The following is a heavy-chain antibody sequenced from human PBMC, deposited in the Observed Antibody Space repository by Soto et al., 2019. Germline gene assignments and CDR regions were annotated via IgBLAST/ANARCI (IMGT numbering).Heavy chain of an antibody. Sequence: XETLSLTCTVAGCSISSSSYYWGWIRQPPGKGLEWIGSIYYSGSTYYNPSLKSRVTISVDTSKNQFSLKLSSVTAADTAVYYCARHWAIFGVVTHYYYYYGMDDWGQGTTVTVSS. J-gene: IGHJ6*02. CDR2: IYYSGST. CDR1: GCSISSSSYY. CDR3: ARHWAIFGVVTHYYYYYGMDD. V-gene: IGHV4-39*01. D-gene: IGHD3-3*01.